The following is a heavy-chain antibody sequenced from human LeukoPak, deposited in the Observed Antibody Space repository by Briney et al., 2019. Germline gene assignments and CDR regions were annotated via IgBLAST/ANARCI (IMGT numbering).Heavy chain of an antibody. CDR3: ARDQRYSSSSPHGY. D-gene: IGHD6-13*01. J-gene: IGHJ4*02. CDR1: GFIFSDYY. CDR2: MSSSGNTI. V-gene: IGHV3-11*01. Sequence: GGSLRLSCAASGFIFSDYYMSWIRQAPGKGLEWVSSMSSSGNTIYYADSVKGRFTISRDNAKDSLYLQMNSLRAEDTAVYYCARDQRYSSSSPHGYWGQGTLVTVS.